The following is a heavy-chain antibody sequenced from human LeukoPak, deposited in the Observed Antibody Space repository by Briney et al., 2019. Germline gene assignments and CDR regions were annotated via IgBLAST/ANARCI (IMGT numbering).Heavy chain of an antibody. CDR1: GGSISSSSYY. CDR3: AREEGYYYYYYMDV. CDR2: IYYSGST. J-gene: IGHJ6*03. Sequence: PSETLSLTCTVSGGSISSSSYYWGWIRQPPGKGLEWIGSIYYSGSTYYNPSLKSRVTISVDTSKNQFSLKLNSVTAADTAVYYCAREEGYYYYYYMDVWGKGTTVTVSS. V-gene: IGHV4-39*07.